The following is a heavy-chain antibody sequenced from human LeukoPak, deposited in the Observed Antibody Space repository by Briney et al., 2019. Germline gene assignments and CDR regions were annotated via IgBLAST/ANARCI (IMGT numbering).Heavy chain of an antibody. CDR3: ASPAMGAAGWYAGEGFNFDY. D-gene: IGHD6-19*01. Sequence: PGGSLRLSCAASGFTFSSYWMSWVRQAPGKGLEWVANIKQDGSEKYYVDSVKGRFTISRDNAKNSLYLQMNSLRAEDTAVYYCASPAMGAAGWYAGEGFNFDYWGQGTLVTVSS. J-gene: IGHJ4*02. CDR2: IKQDGSEK. V-gene: IGHV3-7*01. CDR1: GFTFSSYW.